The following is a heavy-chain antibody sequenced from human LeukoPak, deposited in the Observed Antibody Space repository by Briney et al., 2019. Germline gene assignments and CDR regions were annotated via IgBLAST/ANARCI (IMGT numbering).Heavy chain of an antibody. CDR2: TYYRSKWYN. J-gene: IGHJ6*03. Sequence: SQTLSLTCAISGDSVSSNSAAWNWIRHSPSRGLEWLGRTYYRSKWYNDCAVSVKSRITIKPDTSKNQFSLQLNSVTPEDTAVYYCARVRWFGYGGNSSFPYYYYYMDVWGKGTTVTVSS. D-gene: IGHD4-23*01. V-gene: IGHV6-1*01. CDR1: GDSVSSNSAA. CDR3: ARVRWFGYGGNSSFPYYYYYMDV.